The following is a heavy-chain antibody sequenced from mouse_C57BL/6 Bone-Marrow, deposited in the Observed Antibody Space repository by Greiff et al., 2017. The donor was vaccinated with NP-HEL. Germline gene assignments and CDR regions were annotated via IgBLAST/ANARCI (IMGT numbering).Heavy chain of an antibody. CDR1: GYSFTGYF. J-gene: IGHJ2*01. CDR2: INPYNGDT. CDR3: ARDYYGSSYFDY. Sequence: EVHLVESGPELVKPGDSVKISCKASGYSFTGYFMNWVMQSHGKSLEWIGRINPYNGDTFYNQKFKGKATLTVDKSSSTAHMELRSLTSEDSAVYYCARDYYGSSYFDYWGQGTTLTVSS. D-gene: IGHD1-1*01. V-gene: IGHV1-20*01.